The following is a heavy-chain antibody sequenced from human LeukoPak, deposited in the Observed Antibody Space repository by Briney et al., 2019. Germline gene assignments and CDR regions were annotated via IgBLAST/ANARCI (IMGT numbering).Heavy chain of an antibody. Sequence: ASVKVSCKASGYTFTSYYMHWVRQAPGQGPEWVGIINPSGGSTSYAQKFQGRVTKTREMSTSTVYMELSSLRSEDTDVYYCARPHRPHDTPTRYSGYDYVIGTGAFDIWGQGTMVTVSS. CDR3: ARPHRPHDTPTRYSGYDYVIGTGAFDI. D-gene: IGHD5-12*01. CDR1: GYTFTSYY. CDR2: INPSGGST. J-gene: IGHJ3*02. V-gene: IGHV1-46*01.